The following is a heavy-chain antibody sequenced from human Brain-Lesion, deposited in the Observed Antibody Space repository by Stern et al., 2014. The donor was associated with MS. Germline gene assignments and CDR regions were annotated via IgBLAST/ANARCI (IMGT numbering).Heavy chain of an antibody. V-gene: IGHV5-51*01. CDR3: ARRGDSSSSGFDY. J-gene: IGHJ4*02. CDR1: GYRFTSNW. CDR2: IWPGDSDT. D-gene: IGHD6-6*01. Sequence: VQLVQSGAEVKKPGESLKISCKGSGYRFTSNWIGWVRQMPGKGLEWMGIIWPGDSDTRYSPSFQARAPISPDKPISPAYLQGSSLQASDTAMYYCARRGDSSSSGFDYWGQGPLVIVSS.